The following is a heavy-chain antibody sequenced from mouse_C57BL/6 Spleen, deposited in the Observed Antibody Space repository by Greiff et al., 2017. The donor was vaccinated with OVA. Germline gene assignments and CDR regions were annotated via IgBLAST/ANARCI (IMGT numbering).Heavy chain of an antibody. D-gene: IGHD2-3*01. CDR3: ARYDGYYVRAMDY. V-gene: IGHV14-3*01. CDR2: IDPANGNT. Sequence: EVQGVESVAELVRPGASVKLSCTASGFNIKNTYMHWVKQRPEQGLEWIGRIDPANGNTKYAPKFQGKATITADTSSNTAYLQLSSLTSEDTAIYYCARYDGYYVRAMDYWGQGTSVTVSS. J-gene: IGHJ4*01. CDR1: GFNIKNTY.